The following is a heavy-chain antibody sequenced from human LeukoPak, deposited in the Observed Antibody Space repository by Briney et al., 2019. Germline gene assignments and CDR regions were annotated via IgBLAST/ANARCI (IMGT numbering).Heavy chain of an antibody. J-gene: IGHJ4*02. CDR1: GFVLSDYG. Sequence: GGSLRLSCAASGFVLSDYGMHWVRQAPGKGLEWVAFVRNDGSNEYYVGSVKGRFTISRDKSKDTLYLQMNSLRAEDTAVYSCAKESDSGYHSEGPKNWGLGTLVTVSS. V-gene: IGHV3-30*02. D-gene: IGHD5-12*01. CDR2: VRNDGSNE. CDR3: AKESDSGYHSEGPKN.